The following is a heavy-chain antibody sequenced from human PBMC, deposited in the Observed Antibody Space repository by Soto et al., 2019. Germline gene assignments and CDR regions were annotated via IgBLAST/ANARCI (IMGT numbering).Heavy chain of an antibody. CDR2: IYYSGHT. D-gene: IGHD2-15*01. Sequence: NPSETLSLTCTVSGDGITDYYWSWIRQPPGKGLEWIGYIYYSGHTNYNPSLEGRVTISVDTSRNHLSLTLRSVTAADTATYYCTRDFCTSGICPYNWFDPWGQGTLVTVSS. V-gene: IGHV4-59*01. CDR1: GDGITDYY. CDR3: TRDFCTSGICPYNWFDP. J-gene: IGHJ5*02.